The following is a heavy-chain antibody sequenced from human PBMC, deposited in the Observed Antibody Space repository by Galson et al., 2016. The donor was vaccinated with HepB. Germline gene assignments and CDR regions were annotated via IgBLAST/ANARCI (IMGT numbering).Heavy chain of an antibody. CDR3: VKGSMAFSNYYFDH. Sequence: SLRLSCAASGFTFSDCAMNWVRQAPGKGLEWVSSISGSGRNRIYVDSVKGRFTISRDNSKNILHLQMNSLRADDAAVYYCVKGSMAFSNYYFDHWGQGNLVSVSS. D-gene: IGHD2/OR15-2a*01. J-gene: IGHJ4*02. CDR2: ISGSGRNR. V-gene: IGHV3-23*01. CDR1: GFTFSDCA.